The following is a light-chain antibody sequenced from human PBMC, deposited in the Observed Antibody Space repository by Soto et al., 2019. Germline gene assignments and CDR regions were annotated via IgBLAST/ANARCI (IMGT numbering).Light chain of an antibody. CDR1: SSDVGNYNL. V-gene: IGLV2-23*02. Sequence: QSALTQPASVSGSPGQSITISCTGTSSDVGNYNLVSWYQQHPDKAPKLMIYEVTKRPSGVSNRFSGSKSGNTASLTISGLQAEDEADYCCSSYSGTNYHYVFGTGTKV. CDR3: SSYSGTNYHYV. J-gene: IGLJ1*01. CDR2: EVT.